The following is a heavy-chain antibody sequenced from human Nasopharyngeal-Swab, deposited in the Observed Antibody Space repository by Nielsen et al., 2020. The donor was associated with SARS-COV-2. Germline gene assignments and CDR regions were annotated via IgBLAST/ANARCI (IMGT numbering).Heavy chain of an antibody. CDR1: GGSILSSTYY. V-gene: IGHV4-39*01. CDR2: IYYSGAT. D-gene: IGHD5-18*01. J-gene: IGHJ4*02. Sequence: GSLRLSCTVSGGSILSSTYYWGWIRQPPGKRLEWIGRIYYSGATYYNPPLKNRLTMSVDMSNNQFSLKLFSVTAADTAVYYCARTVDTAMVYYFDYWGQGTLVTVSS. CDR3: ARTVDTAMVYYFDY.